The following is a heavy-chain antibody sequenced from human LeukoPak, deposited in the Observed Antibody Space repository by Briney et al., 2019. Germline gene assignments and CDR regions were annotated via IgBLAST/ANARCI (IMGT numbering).Heavy chain of an antibody. CDR2: IYSGGST. CDR3: AREGTAGTNLNWFDP. D-gene: IGHD1-1*01. J-gene: IGHJ5*02. CDR1: GFTVSSNY. Sequence: GGSLRLFCAASGFTVSSNYMSWVRQAPGEGLEWVSVIYSGGSTYYAASVKGRFSVSRDNSKNTVYLQMNSLRAEDTAVYYCAREGTAGTNLNWFDPWGQGTLVTVSS. V-gene: IGHV3-53*01.